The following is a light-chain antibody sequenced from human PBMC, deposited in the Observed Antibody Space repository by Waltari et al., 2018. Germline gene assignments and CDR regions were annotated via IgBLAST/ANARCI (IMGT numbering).Light chain of an antibody. CDR3: QHYVRIPVT. Sequence: EIVLTQSPGTLSLSPGERATLSCRASQRVGRTLTWYQQKPGQAPRRLIYGASSRATDIPDRVSGSGSGTDFRLTISRLEPEDFAVYYCQHYVRIPVTFGQGTKVEIK. CDR2: GAS. V-gene: IGKV3-20*01. CDR1: QRVGRT. J-gene: IGKJ1*01.